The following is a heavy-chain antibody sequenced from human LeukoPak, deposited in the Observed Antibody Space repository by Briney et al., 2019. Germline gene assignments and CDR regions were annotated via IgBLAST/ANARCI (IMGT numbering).Heavy chain of an antibody. V-gene: IGHV3-21*01. CDR3: ASNRFGEPGDYYYYMDV. CDR1: GFTFSSYS. CDR2: ISSSSSYI. J-gene: IGHJ6*03. D-gene: IGHD3-10*01. Sequence: PGGSLRLSCAASGFTFSSYSMNWVRQAPGKGLEWVSSISSSSSYIYYADSVKGRFTISRDNAKNSLYLQMNSLRAEDTAVYYCASNRFGEPGDYYYYMDVWGKGTTVTVSS.